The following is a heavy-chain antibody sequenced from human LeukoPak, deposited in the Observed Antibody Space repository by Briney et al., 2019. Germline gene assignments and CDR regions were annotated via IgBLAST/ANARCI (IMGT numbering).Heavy chain of an antibody. Sequence: GASVKVSRKASGYTFISYHLHWVRQAPGQGLEWMGIINPSGGSTSYAQKFQGRVTMTRDTSTSTVYMELSSLRSEDTAVYYCARVGSSTWYESDYWGQGTLVTVSS. CDR1: GYTFISYH. J-gene: IGHJ4*02. D-gene: IGHD6-13*01. CDR3: ARVGSSTWYESDY. V-gene: IGHV1-46*01. CDR2: INPSGGST.